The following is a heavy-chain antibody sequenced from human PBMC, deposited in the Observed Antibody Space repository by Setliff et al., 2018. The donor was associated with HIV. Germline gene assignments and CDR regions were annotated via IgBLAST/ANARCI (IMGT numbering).Heavy chain of an antibody. V-gene: IGHV4-4*02. CDR1: GGSISSSNW. CDR2: IYHSGTT. D-gene: IGHD3-3*01. CDR3: ARRLQFLEFLHGVGGLDV. J-gene: IGHJ6*02. Sequence: SETLSLTCAVSGGSISSSNWWSWVRQPPGKGLEWIGSIYHSGTTYYNPSLKSRVTISVDTSKNQFSLKLSSATAADTAVYYCARRLQFLEFLHGVGGLDVWGQGTTVTVSS.